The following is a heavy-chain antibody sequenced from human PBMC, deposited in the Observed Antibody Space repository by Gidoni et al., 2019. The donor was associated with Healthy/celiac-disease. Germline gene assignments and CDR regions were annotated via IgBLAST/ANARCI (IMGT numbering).Heavy chain of an antibody. D-gene: IGHD6-13*01. CDR3: ASIIAAAGDYFDY. V-gene: IGHV4-4*07. J-gene: IGHJ4*02. CDR2: IYTSGST. CDR1: GCSISSYY. Sequence: QVQLQESGPGLVKPSETLSLTCTVSGCSISSYYWSWIRQPAGKGLEWIGRIYTSGSTNYNPSLKSRVTMSVDTSKNQFSLKLSSVTAADTAVYYCASIIAAAGDYFDYWGQGTLVTVSS.